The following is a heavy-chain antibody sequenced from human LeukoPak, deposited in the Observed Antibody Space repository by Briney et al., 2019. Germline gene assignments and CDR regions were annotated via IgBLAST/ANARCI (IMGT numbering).Heavy chain of an antibody. CDR1: GFTFSSYS. V-gene: IGHV3-48*04. CDR2: ISSSSSTI. D-gene: IGHD3-22*01. J-gene: IGHJ4*02. CDR3: ARDEYYYDSSGYYRLDY. Sequence: PGGSLRLSCAASGFTFSSYSMNWVRQAPGKGLEWVSYISSSSSTIYYADSVKGRFTISRDNAKNSLYLQMNSLRAEDTAVYYCARDEYYYDSSGYYRLDYWGQGTLSPSPQ.